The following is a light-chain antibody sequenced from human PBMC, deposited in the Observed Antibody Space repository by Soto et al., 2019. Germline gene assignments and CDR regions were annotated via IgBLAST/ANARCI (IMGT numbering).Light chain of an antibody. V-gene: IGKV3-20*01. CDR2: GAS. CDR3: QQYGSSPRIS. Sequence: EIVLTQSPATLSLSPGERATLSCRASQSISSNSLAWYQQKPGRAPRLFIYGASSRATGIPDRFIVIVSGTHFTLTISRLEPEDFALYYCQQYGSSPRISFGQGTRLEIK. CDR1: QSISSNS. J-gene: IGKJ5*01.